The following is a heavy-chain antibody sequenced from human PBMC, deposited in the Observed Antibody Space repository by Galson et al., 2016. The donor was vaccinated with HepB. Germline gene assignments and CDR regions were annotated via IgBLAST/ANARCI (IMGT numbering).Heavy chain of an antibody. CDR2: TSYIGST. CDR1: GGSTTTYY. CDR3: ARTEFGIVEATTSIVGH. V-gene: IGHV4-59*12. Sequence: ETLSLTCTVSGGSTTTYYWSWIRQPPGKGLEWIGYTSYIGSTNYNPSLKSRVTISLDKSESQFSLKLTSVTAADTAVYYCARTEFGIVEATTSIVGHWGQGTLVTVSS. D-gene: IGHD1-26*01. J-gene: IGHJ5*02.